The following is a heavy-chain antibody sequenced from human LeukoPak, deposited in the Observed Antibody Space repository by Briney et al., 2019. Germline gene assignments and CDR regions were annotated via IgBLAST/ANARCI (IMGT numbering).Heavy chain of an antibody. V-gene: IGHV3-74*01. CDR3: ARDQFPYYDILTGSQGVDY. Sequence: PGGSLRLSCAASGFTFSSYWMHWVRQAPGKGLVWVSRINSDGSSTSYADSVKGRFTISRDNAKNTLYLQMNSLRAEDTAVYYCARDQFPYYDILTGSQGVDYWGQGTLVTVSS. CDR1: GFTFSSYW. J-gene: IGHJ4*02. CDR2: INSDGSST. D-gene: IGHD3-9*01.